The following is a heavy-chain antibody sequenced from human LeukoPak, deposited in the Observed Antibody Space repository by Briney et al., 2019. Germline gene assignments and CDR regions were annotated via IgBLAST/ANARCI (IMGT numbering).Heavy chain of an antibody. V-gene: IGHV3-48*03. CDR2: ISSSGSTI. J-gene: IGHJ4*02. D-gene: IGHD2-15*01. CDR3: AKGAGGVVVVAAIDY. CDR1: GFTFSSYE. Sequence: PGGSLRLSCAASGFTFSSYEMNWVRQAPGKGLEWVSYISSSGSTIYYADSVKGRFTISRDNAKNSLYLQMNSLRAEDTAVYYCAKGAGGVVVVAAIDYWGQGTLVTVSS.